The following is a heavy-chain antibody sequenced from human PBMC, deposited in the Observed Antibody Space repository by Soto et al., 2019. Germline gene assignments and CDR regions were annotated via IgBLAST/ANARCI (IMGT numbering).Heavy chain of an antibody. CDR2: LDTSGDIT. V-gene: IGHV3-23*01. CDR1: GFPFINFA. D-gene: IGHD2-21*01. J-gene: IGHJ4*02. CDR3: AKASREYEHTGLFFDS. Sequence: GGSLRLSCAASGFPFINFAMSWVRQAPGKALEWVASLDTSGDITFYASSVKGRFFISRDNSRKTLFLQMSSLRADDSAVYYCAKASREYEHTGLFFDSWGQGTRVTVSS.